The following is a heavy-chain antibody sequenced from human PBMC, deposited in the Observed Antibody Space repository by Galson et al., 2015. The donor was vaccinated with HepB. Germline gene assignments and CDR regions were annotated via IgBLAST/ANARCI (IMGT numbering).Heavy chain of an antibody. CDR2: INSDGSST. Sequence: SLRLSCAASGFTFSSYWMHWVRQAPGKGLVWVSRINSDGSSTSYADSVKGRFTISRDNAKNTLYLQMNSLRAEDTAVYYCATLLGVVRGDYWGQGTLVTVSS. V-gene: IGHV3-74*01. D-gene: IGHD2-15*01. J-gene: IGHJ4*02. CDR3: ATLLGVVRGDY. CDR1: GFTFSSYW.